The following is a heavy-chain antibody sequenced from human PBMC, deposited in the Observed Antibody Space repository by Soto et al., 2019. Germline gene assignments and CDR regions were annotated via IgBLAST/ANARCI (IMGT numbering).Heavy chain of an antibody. J-gene: IGHJ6*02. V-gene: IGHV3-48*01. CDR1: GLTFSSYS. Sequence: EVQLVESGGGLVQRGGSLRLSCAASGLTFSSYSMNWVRQAPGKGLEWVSYISSSSSTIYYADSVKGRFTISRDNAKNSLYLQMNRLRAEDTAVYYCAFGEECRYYNDGMGVWGQGTTVTVSS. D-gene: IGHD2-2*01. CDR2: ISSSSSTI. CDR3: AFGEECRYYNDGMGV.